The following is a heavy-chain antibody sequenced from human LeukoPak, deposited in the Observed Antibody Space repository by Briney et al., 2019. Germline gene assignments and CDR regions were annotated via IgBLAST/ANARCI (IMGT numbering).Heavy chain of an antibody. CDR1: GYTFTGYY. CDR2: IIPIFGTA. D-gene: IGHD3-9*01. V-gene: IGHV1-69*13. CDR3: ARDLGDILTGYYPW. Sequence: SVKVSCKASGYTFTGYYMHWVRQAPGQGLEWMGGIIPIFGTANYAQKFQGRVTITADESTSTAYMELSSLRSEDTAVYYCARDLGDILTGYYPWWGQGTLVTVSS. J-gene: IGHJ4*02.